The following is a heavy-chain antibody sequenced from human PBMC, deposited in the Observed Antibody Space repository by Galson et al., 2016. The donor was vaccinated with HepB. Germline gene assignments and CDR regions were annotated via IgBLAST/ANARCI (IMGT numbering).Heavy chain of an antibody. D-gene: IGHD3-10*01. CDR3: SIHHQRSGSGSYHSDFDY. J-gene: IGHJ4*02. CDR2: INPSSGGT. CDR1: GYTFTDYY. V-gene: IGHV1-2*02. Sequence: SVKVSCKASGYTFTDYYIHWVRQAPGQGLEWMGWINPSSGGTKYVQKFQGRVTMTGDTSINTAYMELTRVRSDDTAVYYCSIHHQRSGSGSYHSDFDYWGQGTLVTVAS.